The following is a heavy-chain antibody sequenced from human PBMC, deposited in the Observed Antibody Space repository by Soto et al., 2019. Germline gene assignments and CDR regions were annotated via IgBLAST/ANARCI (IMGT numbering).Heavy chain of an antibody. J-gene: IGHJ6*02. V-gene: IGHV3-23*01. CDR1: GFTFSSYA. D-gene: IGHD5-18*01. CDR3: AKNWLPVYYYYGMDV. CDR2: ISGSGGST. Sequence: EVQLLESGGGLVQPGGSLRLSCAASGFTFSSYAMSWVRQAPGKGLEWVSAISGSGGSTYYADSVKGRFTISRDNSKNTLYLQMNSLRAEDTAVYYFAKNWLPVYYYYGMDVWGQGTTVTVSS.